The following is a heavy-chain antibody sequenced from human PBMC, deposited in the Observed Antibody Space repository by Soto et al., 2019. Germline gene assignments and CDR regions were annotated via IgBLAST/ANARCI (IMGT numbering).Heavy chain of an antibody. V-gene: IGHV3-7*04. Sequence: EVQLVESGGGLVQPGGSLRLSCAASGFTFSSYWMSWVRQAPGKGLEWVANMKQDGSEKYYVDSVKGRFPISRDNAKNAPSLNMACLRAESPTADYSAMDPCVVATGRDVCYWCGGDVWGQGT. CDR1: GFTFSSYW. J-gene: IGHJ6*02. CDR2: MKQDGSEK. D-gene: IGHD5-12*01. CDR3: AMDPCVVATGRDVCYWCGGDV.